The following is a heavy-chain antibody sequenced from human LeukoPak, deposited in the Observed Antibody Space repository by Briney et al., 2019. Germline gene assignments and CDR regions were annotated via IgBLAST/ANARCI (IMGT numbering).Heavy chain of an antibody. CDR3: AKGVRSGTYYNCFDP. D-gene: IGHD1-26*01. CDR1: GFTLDDYA. J-gene: IGHJ5*02. Sequence: GGSLRLSCVASGFTLDDYALHWVRQAPGKGLEWISLINGDGDNTYCANSVKGRFTISRDKSKNSLYLQMSSLRAEDTALYYCAKGVRSGTYYNCFDPWGQGTLVTVSS. CDR2: INGDGDNT. V-gene: IGHV3-43*02.